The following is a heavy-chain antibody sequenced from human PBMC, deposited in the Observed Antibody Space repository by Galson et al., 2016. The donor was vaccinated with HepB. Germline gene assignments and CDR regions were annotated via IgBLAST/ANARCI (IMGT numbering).Heavy chain of an antibody. CDR1: GFTLSDSY. CDR3: ARGVRFYT. J-gene: IGHJ4*02. Sequence: SLRLSCAASGFTLSDSYMAWIRLAPGKGLEWISYISSNSGGGAIYYADSVQGRFTISRDNAKNSLSLQVNSLRAEDTAVYYCARGVRFYTWGQGTRVTVSS. D-gene: IGHD3-3*01. V-gene: IGHV3-11*01. CDR2: ISSNSGGGAI.